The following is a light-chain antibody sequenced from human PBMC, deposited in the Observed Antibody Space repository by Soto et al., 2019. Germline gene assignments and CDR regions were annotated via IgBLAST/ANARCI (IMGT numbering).Light chain of an antibody. Sequence: DIQMTQSPSTLSASVGDRVTITCRASQSIITWLAWYQQKPGKAPKVLIYDASSLHSGVPSRFSGSGSGTEFTLTISSLQPDDFASSYCQQYHSYSQLTFGGGTKVDIK. CDR1: QSIITW. J-gene: IGKJ4*01. CDR2: DAS. CDR3: QQYHSYSQLT. V-gene: IGKV1-5*01.